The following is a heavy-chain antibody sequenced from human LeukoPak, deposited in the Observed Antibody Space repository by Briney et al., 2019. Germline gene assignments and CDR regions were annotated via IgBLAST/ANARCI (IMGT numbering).Heavy chain of an antibody. CDR3: ARGEQQLVQGDY. D-gene: IGHD6-13*01. CDR1: GFTFSSYS. Sequence: PGGSLRLSCAASGFTFSSYSMNWVHQAPGKGLEWVSSISSSSSYIYYADSVKGRFTISRNNAKNSLYLQMNSLRAEDTAVYYCARGEQQLVQGDYWGQGTLVTVSS. V-gene: IGHV3-21*01. CDR2: ISSSSSYI. J-gene: IGHJ4*02.